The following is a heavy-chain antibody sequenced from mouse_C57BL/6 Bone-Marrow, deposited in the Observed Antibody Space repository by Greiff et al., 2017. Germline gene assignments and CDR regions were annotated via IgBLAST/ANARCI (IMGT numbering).Heavy chain of an antibody. V-gene: IGHV1-54*01. D-gene: IGHD1-1*01. CDR1: GYAFTNYL. J-gene: IGHJ4*01. CDR2: INPGSGGT. CDR3: AGYYYGSRYYYAMDY. Sequence: QVQLQQSGAELVRPGTSVKVSCKASGYAFTNYLIEWVKQRPGQGLEWIGVINPGSGGTNYNEKFKGKATLTSDKSSSTAYMQLSSLTSEDSAVYVCAGYYYGSRYYYAMDYWGQGTSVTVSS.